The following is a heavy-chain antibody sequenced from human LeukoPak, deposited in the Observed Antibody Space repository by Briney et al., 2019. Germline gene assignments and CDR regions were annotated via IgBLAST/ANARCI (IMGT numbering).Heavy chain of an antibody. CDR1: GGSISSSSYY. J-gene: IGHJ5*02. CDR2: IYYSGST. CDR3: ARAARNQDWFDP. Sequence: SETLSLTCTVSGGSISSSSYYWGWIRQPPGKGLEWIGSIYYSGSTYYNPSLKSRVTISVDTSKNKFSLKLSSVTAADTAGYYCARAARNQDWFDPWGQGTLVTVSS. V-gene: IGHV4-39*07. D-gene: IGHD6-6*01.